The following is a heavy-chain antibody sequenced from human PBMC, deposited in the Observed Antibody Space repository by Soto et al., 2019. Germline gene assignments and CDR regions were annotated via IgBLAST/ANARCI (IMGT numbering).Heavy chain of an antibody. Sequence: SVKVSCKASGGTFSSYAISWVRQAPGQGLEWMGGIIPIFGTANYAQKFQGRVTITADESTSTAYVELSSLRSEDTAVYYYAIAGYSSSWYEGIDYWGQRTLVTVSS. CDR2: IIPIFGTA. V-gene: IGHV1-69*13. CDR3: AIAGYSSSWYEGIDY. D-gene: IGHD6-13*01. J-gene: IGHJ4*02. CDR1: GGTFSSYA.